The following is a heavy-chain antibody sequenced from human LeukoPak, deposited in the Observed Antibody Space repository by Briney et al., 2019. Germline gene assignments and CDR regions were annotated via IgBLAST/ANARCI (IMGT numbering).Heavy chain of an antibody. D-gene: IGHD4-17*01. CDR1: GGSISSSSYY. Sequence: SETLSLTCTVSGGSISSSSYYWGWIRQPPGKGLEWIGSIYYSGSTYYNPSLKSRVSISVDKSKNQFSLKLNSVTAADTAVYYCAREVGGDFDALDYWGQGTLVTVSS. CDR3: AREVGGDFDALDY. V-gene: IGHV4-39*07. J-gene: IGHJ4*02. CDR2: IYYSGST.